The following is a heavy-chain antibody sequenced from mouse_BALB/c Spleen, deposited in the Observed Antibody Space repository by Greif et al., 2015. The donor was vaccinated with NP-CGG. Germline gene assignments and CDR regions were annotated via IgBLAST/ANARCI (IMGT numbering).Heavy chain of an antibody. J-gene: IGHJ3*01. CDR2: IYPGDGDT. CDR1: GYAFSSYW. D-gene: IGHD2-3*01. V-gene: IGHV1-80*01. CDR3: ARAGGYYVWFAY. Sequence: VKLMESGAELVRPGSSVKISCKASGYAFSSYWMNWVKQRPGQGLEWIGQIYPGDGDTNYNGKFKGKATLTADKSSSTAYMQLSSLTSEDSAVYFCARAGGYYVWFAYWGQGTLVTVSA.